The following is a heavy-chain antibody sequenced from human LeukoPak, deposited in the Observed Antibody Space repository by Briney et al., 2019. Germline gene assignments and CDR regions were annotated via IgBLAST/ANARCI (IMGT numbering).Heavy chain of an antibody. J-gene: IGHJ6*02. CDR1: GYTFTSYY. D-gene: IGHD6-19*01. V-gene: IGHV1-46*01. CDR3: ARDPRGAVAGTRNGMDV. CDR2: INPSGGST. Sequence: ASVKVSCKASGYTFTSYYMHWVRQAPGQGLEWMGIINPSGGSTSYAQKFQGRVTMTRDTSTSTVYMELSSLRSEDTAVYYCARDPRGAVAGTRNGMDVWGQGTTVTVSS.